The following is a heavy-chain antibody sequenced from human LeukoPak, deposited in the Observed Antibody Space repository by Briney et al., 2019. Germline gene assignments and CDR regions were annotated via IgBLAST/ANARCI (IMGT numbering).Heavy chain of an antibody. CDR1: GYTFTSYG. CDR2: ITPYSGST. V-gene: IGHV1-18*01. D-gene: IGHD6-19*01. J-gene: IGHJ3*02. Sequence: ASVKASCKASGYTFTSYGISWVRQAPGQGLEWMGWITPYSGSTHCTQKLQGRVTMTTDTSTRTVYLELRSLKSDDTAVYYCARDTSGWYLRMGDAFDIWGQGTMVTVSS. CDR3: ARDTSGWYLRMGDAFDI.